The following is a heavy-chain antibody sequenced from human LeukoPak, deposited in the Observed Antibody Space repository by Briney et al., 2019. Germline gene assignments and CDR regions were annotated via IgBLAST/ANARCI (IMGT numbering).Heavy chain of an antibody. CDR2: ISSSSSYI. D-gene: IGHD2-15*01. CDR1: GFTFSSYS. CDR3: ARDRDVVVVAARYFDY. J-gene: IGHJ4*02. Sequence: PGGSLRLSCAASGFTFSSYSMNWVRQAPGKGLEWVSSISSSSSYIYYADSVEGRFTISRDNAKNSLYLQMNSLRAEDTAVYYCARDRDVVVVAARYFDYWGQGTLVTVSS. V-gene: IGHV3-21*01.